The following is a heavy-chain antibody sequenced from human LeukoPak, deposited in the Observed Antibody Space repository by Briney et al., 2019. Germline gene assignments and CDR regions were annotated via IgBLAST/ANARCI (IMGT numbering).Heavy chain of an antibody. CDR3: ASFIAVAGTLDY. Sequence: PSETLSLTCTVSGGSISSGGYSWSWLRQHPGKGLEWIGYIYYSGSTYYNPSLKSRVTISVDTSKNQFSLKLSSVTAADTAVYYCASFIAVAGTLDYWGQGTLVTVSS. D-gene: IGHD6-19*01. V-gene: IGHV4-31*03. J-gene: IGHJ4*02. CDR2: IYYSGST. CDR1: GGSISSGGYS.